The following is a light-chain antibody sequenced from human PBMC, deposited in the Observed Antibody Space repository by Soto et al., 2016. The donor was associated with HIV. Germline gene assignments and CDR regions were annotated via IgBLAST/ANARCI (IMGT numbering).Light chain of an antibody. CDR2: GTN. CDR3: QSYDTSLGVV. J-gene: IGLJ2*01. Sequence: QSMLTQPPSVSGAPGQTVTISCTGSGSNIGAAYHVHWYHHLPGTAPKVLIYGTNNRPSGVPDRFSGSRSGTSASLAITGLQAEDEGDYYCQSYDTSLGVVFGGGTKLTVL. V-gene: IGLV1-40*01. CDR1: GSNIGAAYH.